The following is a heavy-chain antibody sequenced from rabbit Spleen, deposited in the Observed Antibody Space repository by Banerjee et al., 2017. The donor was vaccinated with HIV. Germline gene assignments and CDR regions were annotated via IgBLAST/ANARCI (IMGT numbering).Heavy chain of an antibody. Sequence: QEQLVESGGGLVQPTGSLTLTCKASGFSFSDRDVMCWVRQAPGKGLQWIACINASTGKPVYATWASGRFTISRTSSTTVTLQMTSLTAADTATYFCARDTSTSFSSYGMDLWGPGTLVTVS. CDR3: ARDTSTSFSSYGMDL. J-gene: IGHJ6*01. CDR2: INASTGKP. D-gene: IGHD1-1*01. V-gene: IGHV1S45*01. CDR1: GFSFSDRDV.